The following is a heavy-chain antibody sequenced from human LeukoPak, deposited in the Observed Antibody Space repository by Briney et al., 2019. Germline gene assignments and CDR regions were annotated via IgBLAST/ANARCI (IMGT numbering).Heavy chain of an antibody. J-gene: IGHJ4*02. CDR2: ISSSGSTI. CDR3: ARDRGSGSYSVY. D-gene: IGHD3-10*01. V-gene: IGHV3-48*03. Sequence: GGSLRLSCAASGFTFSSYEMNWVRQAPGKGLEWVSYISSSGSTIYYADSVRGRFTISRDNAKNSLYLQMNSLRAEDTAVYYCARDRGSGSYSVYWGQGTLVTVSS. CDR1: GFTFSSYE.